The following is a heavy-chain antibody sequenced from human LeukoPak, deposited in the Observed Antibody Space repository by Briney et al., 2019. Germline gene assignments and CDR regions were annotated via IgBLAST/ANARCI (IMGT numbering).Heavy chain of an antibody. CDR3: AREVGYWFDP. CDR2: IKQDGSEK. CDR1: GFTFSSYW. D-gene: IGHD1-26*01. Sequence: GGSLRLSCAASGFTFSSYWISWVRQAPGKGLEWVANIKQDGSEKYYVDSVKGRFTISRDNAKNSLYLQMNSLRAEDTAVYYCAREVGYWFDPWGQGTLVTVSS. J-gene: IGHJ5*02. V-gene: IGHV3-7*01.